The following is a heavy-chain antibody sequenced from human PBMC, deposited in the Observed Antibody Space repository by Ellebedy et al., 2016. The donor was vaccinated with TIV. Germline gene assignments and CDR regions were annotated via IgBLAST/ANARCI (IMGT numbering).Heavy chain of an antibody. Sequence: AASVKVSCKVSGYTLTELSMHWVRQAPGKGLEWMGGFDPEDGETIYAQKFQGRVTITRDTSASTVYMELRSLGSEDMAVYFCARRGYGQNYDVWGQGTTVTVSS. CDR1: GYTLTELS. CDR3: ARRGYGQNYDV. CDR2: FDPEDGET. V-gene: IGHV1-24*01. D-gene: IGHD5-24*01. J-gene: IGHJ6*02.